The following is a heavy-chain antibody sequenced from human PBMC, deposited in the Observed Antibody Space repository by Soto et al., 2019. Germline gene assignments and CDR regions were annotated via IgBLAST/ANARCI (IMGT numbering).Heavy chain of an antibody. Sequence: PGGSLRLSCAASGLTISSYGMHWVRQAPGRGLEWVAGISYDGRNKYYVDSVKGRFTISRDNSKNTLDLQMNSLRVEDTAVFYCAQDTYYHDTSGYYTFDYWGQGALVTVSS. CDR3: AQDTYYHDTSGYYTFDY. V-gene: IGHV3-30*18. J-gene: IGHJ4*02. CDR1: GLTISSYG. D-gene: IGHD3-22*01. CDR2: ISYDGRNK.